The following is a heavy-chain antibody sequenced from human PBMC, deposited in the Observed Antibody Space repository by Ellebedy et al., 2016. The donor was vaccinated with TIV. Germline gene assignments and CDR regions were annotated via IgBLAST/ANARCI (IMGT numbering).Heavy chain of an antibody. CDR2: INPSGGST. V-gene: IGHV1-46*01. J-gene: IGHJ3*02. D-gene: IGHD3-22*01. CDR3: ARSGDNYYDSSVDAFDI. Sequence: AASVKVSCKASGYTFTSYYMHWVRQAPGQGLEWMGIINPSGGSTSYAQKFQGRVTMTRDTSTSTVYMELSSMRSEDTAVYYCARSGDNYYDSSVDAFDIWGQGTMVTVSS. CDR1: GYTFTSYY.